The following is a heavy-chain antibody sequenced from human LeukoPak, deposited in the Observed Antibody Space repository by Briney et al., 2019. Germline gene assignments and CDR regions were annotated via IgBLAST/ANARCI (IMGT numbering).Heavy chain of an antibody. D-gene: IGHD3-22*01. Sequence: GGSLRLSCTASGFTFSNAWMNWVRQAPGKGLEWVGRIKSKADGGTTDYAAPVKGRFTISRDDSKNTLYLQMNSLKTEDTAVYYCTTSRVLSGYSYSWGQGTLVTVSS. CDR3: TTSRVLSGYSYS. J-gene: IGHJ4*02. V-gene: IGHV3-15*01. CDR2: IKSKADGGTT. CDR1: GFTFSNAW.